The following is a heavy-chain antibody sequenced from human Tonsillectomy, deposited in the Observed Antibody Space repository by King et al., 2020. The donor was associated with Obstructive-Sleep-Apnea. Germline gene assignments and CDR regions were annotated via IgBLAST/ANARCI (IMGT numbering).Heavy chain of an antibody. CDR1: GFTFSSYA. V-gene: IGHV3-23*04. D-gene: IGHD6-13*01. CDR3: AKALPYRAAGTSRYFDL. CDR2: ISGSGGST. Sequence: VQLVESGGGLVQPGGSLRLSCAASGFTFSSYAMSWVRQAPGKGLEWVSAISGSGGSTYYADSVKGRFTISRDNSKNTLYLQRNSLRAEDTAVYYCAKALPYRAAGTSRYFDLWGRGTLVTVSS. J-gene: IGHJ2*01.